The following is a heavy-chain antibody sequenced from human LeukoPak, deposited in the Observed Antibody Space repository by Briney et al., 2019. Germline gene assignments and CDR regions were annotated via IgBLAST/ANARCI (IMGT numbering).Heavy chain of an antibody. D-gene: IGHD6-19*01. CDR1: GGSISSYY. J-gene: IGHJ4*02. CDR2: IYYSGTT. CDR3: ASTENSSGWFGY. Sequence: SETLSLTCTVSGGSISSYYWTWIRQPPGKGLEWIGYIYYSGTTNYNPSLKSRVTISVDTSKNQFSLKLSSVTAADTAVYYCASTENSSGWFGYWGQGTLVTVSS. V-gene: IGHV4-59*08.